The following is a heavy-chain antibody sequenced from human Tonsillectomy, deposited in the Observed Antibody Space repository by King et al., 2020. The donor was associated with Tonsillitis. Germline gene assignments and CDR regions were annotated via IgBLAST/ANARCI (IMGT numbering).Heavy chain of an antibody. CDR1: GYTFTSHG. V-gene: IGHV1-18*01. D-gene: IGHD3-3*01. CDR3: AGAGYDFWSGYFGYYYYYMDV. CDR2: ISADNCNT. J-gene: IGHJ6*03. Sequence: QLVQSGAEVKKPGASVTVSCKASGYTFTSHGISWVRHAPGQGLEWMGWISADNCNTKYAQKLQGRVTMTTDTSTSTAYMEMRSLRSDDTAVYYCAGAGYDFWSGYFGYYYYYMDVWGKGTTVTVSS.